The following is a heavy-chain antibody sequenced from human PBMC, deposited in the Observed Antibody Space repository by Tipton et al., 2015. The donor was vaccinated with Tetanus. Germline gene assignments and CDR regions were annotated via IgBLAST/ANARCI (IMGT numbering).Heavy chain of an antibody. CDR2: SYNIGGT. CDR3: ARDRRDWYGIDY. Sequence: TLSLTCSVSGGSIDSYYWSWIRQPPGKGLEWIGYSYNIGGTSYNPSLKSRVTISVDTSKNQFSLRLSSATAADTAVYYCARDRRDWYGIDYWGQGTLVTVSS. CDR1: GGSIDSYY. J-gene: IGHJ4*02. V-gene: IGHV4-59*01. D-gene: IGHD3-9*01.